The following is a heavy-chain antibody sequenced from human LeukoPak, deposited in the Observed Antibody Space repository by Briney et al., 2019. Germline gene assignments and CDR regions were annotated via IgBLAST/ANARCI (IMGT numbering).Heavy chain of an antibody. J-gene: IGHJ4*02. Sequence: GGSLRLSCAASGFTFSSNYMSWVRQAPGKGLEWVSVIYSGGSTYYADSVKGRFTISRDNSKNTLYLQMNSLRAEDTAVYYCAREIYYYDSSGYYYSDYWGQGTLVTVSS. CDR1: GFTFSSNY. D-gene: IGHD3-22*01. V-gene: IGHV3-66*02. CDR3: AREIYYYDSSGYYYSDY. CDR2: IYSGGST.